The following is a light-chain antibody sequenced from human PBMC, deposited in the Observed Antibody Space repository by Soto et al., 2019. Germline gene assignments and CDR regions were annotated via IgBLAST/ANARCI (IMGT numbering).Light chain of an antibody. Sequence: DIQMTQSPSSLSASVGDRVTITCQASQDSDKYLSWYQQKPGKAPELLIHDASNLETGVPSRFSGSGSGTEFTFTISSLQPEDIATYFCQQYGSLPLTFGGGTKVEIK. CDR3: QQYGSLPLT. CDR2: DAS. V-gene: IGKV1-33*01. CDR1: QDSDKY. J-gene: IGKJ4*01.